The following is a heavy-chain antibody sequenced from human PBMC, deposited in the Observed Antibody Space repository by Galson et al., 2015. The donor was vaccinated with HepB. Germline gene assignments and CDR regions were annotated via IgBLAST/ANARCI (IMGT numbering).Heavy chain of an antibody. CDR1: GYTFTSYG. CDR3: ARTEPIVGATLDY. V-gene: IGHV1-18*04. Sequence: SVKVSCKASGYTFTSYGISWVRQAPGQGLEWMGWISAYNGNTNYAQKLQGRVTMTTDTSTSTAYMELRSLRSDDTAVYYCARTEPIVGATLDYWAREPWSPSPQ. CDR2: ISAYNGNT. D-gene: IGHD1-26*01. J-gene: IGHJ4*02.